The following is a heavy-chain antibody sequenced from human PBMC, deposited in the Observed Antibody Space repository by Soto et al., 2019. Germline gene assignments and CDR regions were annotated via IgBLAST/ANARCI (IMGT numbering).Heavy chain of an antibody. CDR1: GFTFSSYW. CDR3: VRDYDSSGFYSGH. Sequence: GGSLRLSCAASGFTFSSYWMHWVRQSPGKGLVWVSQIDSDGRSTTYADTVKGRFTVSRDNAKNKLFLQMNSLRAEDTAVYYCVRDYDSSGFYSGHWGQGTLVTVS. V-gene: IGHV3-74*03. CDR2: IDSDGRST. J-gene: IGHJ4*02. D-gene: IGHD3-22*01.